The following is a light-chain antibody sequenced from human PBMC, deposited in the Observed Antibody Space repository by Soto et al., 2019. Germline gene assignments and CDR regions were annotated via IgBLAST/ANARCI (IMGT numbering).Light chain of an antibody. CDR2: DAS. J-gene: IGKJ1*01. V-gene: IGKV3-11*01. Sequence: EIXLTQSPATLSLSPGERATLSCRASQSVSSYLAWYQQKPGQAPRLLIYDASNRATGIPARFSGSGSGTDFTLTISSLEPEDFAVYYCQQRSNWPPWTFGQGTKVEIK. CDR1: QSVSSY. CDR3: QQRSNWPPWT.